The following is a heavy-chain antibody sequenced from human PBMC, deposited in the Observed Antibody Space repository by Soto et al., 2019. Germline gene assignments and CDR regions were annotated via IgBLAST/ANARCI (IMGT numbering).Heavy chain of an antibody. D-gene: IGHD6-19*01. V-gene: IGHV3-30-3*01. CDR3: ARDTPQASSGWYPYYYYGMDV. CDR2: ISYDGSNK. J-gene: IGHJ6*02. Sequence: GGSLRLSCAASGFTFSSYAMHWVRQAPGKGLEWVAVISYDGSNKYYADSVKGRFTISRDNSKNTLYLQMNSLRAEDTAVYYCARDTPQASSGWYPYYYYGMDVWGQGTTVTVS. CDR1: GFTFSSYA.